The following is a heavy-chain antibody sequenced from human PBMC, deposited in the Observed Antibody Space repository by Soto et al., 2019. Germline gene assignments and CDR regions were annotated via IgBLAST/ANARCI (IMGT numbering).Heavy chain of an antibody. CDR1: GFTFSSYA. CDR2: ISSNGGST. Sequence: EVQLVESGGGLVQPGGSLRLSCAASGFTFSSYAMHWVRQAPGKGLEYVSAISSNGGSTYYANSVKVISTISRDNSKNTEYLQMGGMSAEDMAVYYCAREGGGYSLDYWCQGALVTVSS. J-gene: IGHJ4*02. CDR3: AREGGGYSLDY. V-gene: IGHV3-64*01. D-gene: IGHD3-16*01.